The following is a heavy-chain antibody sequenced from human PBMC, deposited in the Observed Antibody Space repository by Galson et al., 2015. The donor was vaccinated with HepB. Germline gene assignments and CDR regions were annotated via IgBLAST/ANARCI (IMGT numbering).Heavy chain of an antibody. CDR2: IYYSGST. CDR1: GGSISSSSYY. J-gene: IGHJ3*02. Sequence: ETLSLTCTVSGGSISSSSYYWGWIRQPPGKGLEWIGSIYYSGSTYYNPSLKSRVTISVDTSKNQFSLKLSSVTAADTAVYYCVVLLFPGDDAFDIWGQGTMVTVSS. CDR3: VVLLFPGDDAFDI. V-gene: IGHV4-39*01. D-gene: IGHD2-21*02.